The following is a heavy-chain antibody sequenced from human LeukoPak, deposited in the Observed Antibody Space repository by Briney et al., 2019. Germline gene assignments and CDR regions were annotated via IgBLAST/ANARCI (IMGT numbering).Heavy chain of an antibody. Sequence: GGSLRLSCAASGFTFSSYAMSWVRQAPGKGLEWVSAISGSGGSTYYADSVKGRFTISRDNSKNTLYLQMNGLRAEDTAVYYCASPPGVVITSNPNWFDPWGQGTLVTVSS. CDR2: ISGSGGST. D-gene: IGHD3-22*01. V-gene: IGHV3-23*01. CDR3: ASPPGVVITSNPNWFDP. CDR1: GFTFSSYA. J-gene: IGHJ5*02.